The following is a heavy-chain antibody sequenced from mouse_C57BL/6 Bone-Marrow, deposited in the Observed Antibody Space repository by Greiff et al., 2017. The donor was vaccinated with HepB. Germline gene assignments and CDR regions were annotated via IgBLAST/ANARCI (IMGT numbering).Heavy chain of an antibody. Sequence: EVKLVESEGGLVQPGSSMKLSCTASGFTFSDYYMAWVRQVPEKGLEWVANINYDGSSTYYLDSLKSRFIISRDNAKNILYLQMSSLKSEDTATYYFARGLDYFDYWGQGTTLTVSS. CDR2: INYDGSST. CDR1: GFTFSDYY. J-gene: IGHJ2*01. V-gene: IGHV5-16*01. CDR3: ARGLDYFDY.